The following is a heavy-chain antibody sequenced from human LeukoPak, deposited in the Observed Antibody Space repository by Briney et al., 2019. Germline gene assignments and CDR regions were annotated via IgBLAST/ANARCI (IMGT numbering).Heavy chain of an antibody. Sequence: GGSLRLSCAASGFTFSSYAMHWVRQAPGKGLEWVAVISYDGSNKYYADSVKGRFTISRDNSKNTLYLQMNSLRAEDTAVYYCAKEALLYYDFWSGAFDYWGQGTLVTVSS. D-gene: IGHD3-3*01. J-gene: IGHJ4*02. CDR3: AKEALLYYDFWSGAFDY. V-gene: IGHV3-30-3*01. CDR1: GFTFSSYA. CDR2: ISYDGSNK.